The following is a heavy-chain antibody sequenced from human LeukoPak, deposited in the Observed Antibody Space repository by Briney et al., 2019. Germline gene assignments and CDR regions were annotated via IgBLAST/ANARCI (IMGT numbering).Heavy chain of an antibody. CDR1: GGSISSNY. J-gene: IGHJ4*02. D-gene: IGHD3-16*01. V-gene: IGHV4-59*08. Sequence: SETLSLTCTVSGGSISSNYWSWIRQPPGKGLEWIGYIYYSGSTNYNPSLKSRVTISVDTSKNQFSLKLSSVTAADTAVYYCARHSAGPYFDYWGQGTLVTVSS. CDR2: IYYSGST. CDR3: ARHSAGPYFDY.